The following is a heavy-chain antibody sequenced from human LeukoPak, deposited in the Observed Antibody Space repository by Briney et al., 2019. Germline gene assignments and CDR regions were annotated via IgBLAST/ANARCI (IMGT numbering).Heavy chain of an antibody. D-gene: IGHD3-9*01. Sequence: GASVKVSCKASGYTFTSYAMNWVRQAPGQGLEWMGWINTNTGNPTYAQGFTGRFVFSLDTSVSTAYLQISSLKAEDTAVYYCARGGLWADTYYDILTGGGIDYWGQGTLVTVSS. J-gene: IGHJ4*02. CDR2: INTNTGNP. CDR1: GYTFTSYA. CDR3: ARGGLWADTYYDILTGGGIDY. V-gene: IGHV7-4-1*02.